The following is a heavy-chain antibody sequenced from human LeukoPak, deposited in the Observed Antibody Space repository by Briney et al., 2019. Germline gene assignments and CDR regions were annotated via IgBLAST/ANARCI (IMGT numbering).Heavy chain of an antibody. D-gene: IGHD6-19*01. CDR3: AKDISVAGTSGLDY. CDR2: ISSSGSGDNT. Sequence: GGSLRLSCAASGVTLSTYAMSWARQAPGKGLEWVSGISSSGSGDNTYYADSVKGRFTISRDNSKNTQYLQMNSLRPEDTAVYYCAKDISVAGTSGLDYWGQGTLVTVSS. CDR1: GVTLSTYA. J-gene: IGHJ4*02. V-gene: IGHV3-23*01.